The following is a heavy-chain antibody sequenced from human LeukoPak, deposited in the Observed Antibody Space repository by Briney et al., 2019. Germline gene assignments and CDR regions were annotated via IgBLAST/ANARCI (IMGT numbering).Heavy chain of an antibody. J-gene: IGHJ6*02. Sequence: ASVKVSCKASGYTFTSYGISWVRQAPGQGLERMGWISAYNGNTNYAQKLQGRVTMTTDTSTSTAYTELRSLRSDDTAVYYCARDYYDILTGYLARSYYYYGMDVWGQGTTVTVSS. V-gene: IGHV1-18*01. CDR2: ISAYNGNT. CDR1: GYTFTSYG. CDR3: ARDYYDILTGYLARSYYYYGMDV. D-gene: IGHD3-9*01.